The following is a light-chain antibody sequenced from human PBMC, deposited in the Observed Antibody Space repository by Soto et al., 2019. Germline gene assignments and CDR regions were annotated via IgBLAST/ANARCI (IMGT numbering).Light chain of an antibody. V-gene: IGKV1-9*01. Sequence: IQLTQSPSFLSASVGDRVTITCRASQGIGSYLAWYQQKPGKAPNLLIYAASTLQSGIPSRFSGSGSGTEFTLTISSLQPEDFATYYCQQLNSYPVTFGQGTRLEIK. J-gene: IGKJ5*01. CDR2: AAS. CDR3: QQLNSYPVT. CDR1: QGIGSY.